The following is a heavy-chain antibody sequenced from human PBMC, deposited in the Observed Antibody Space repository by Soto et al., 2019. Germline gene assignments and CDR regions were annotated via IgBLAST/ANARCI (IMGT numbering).Heavy chain of an antibody. D-gene: IGHD3-3*01. J-gene: IGHJ4*02. V-gene: IGHV3-21*01. CDR1: GFTFSSYS. CDR2: ISSSSSSYI. Sequence: GGSLRLSCAASGFTFSSYSMNWVRQAPGKGPEWVSSISSSSSSYIYYADSVKGRFTISRDNAKNSLYLQMNSLRAEDTAVYYCARDLTIFGVVDVDYWGQGTLVTVSS. CDR3: ARDLTIFGVVDVDY.